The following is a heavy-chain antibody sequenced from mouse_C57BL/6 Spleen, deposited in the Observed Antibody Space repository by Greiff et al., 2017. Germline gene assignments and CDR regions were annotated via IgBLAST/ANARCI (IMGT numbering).Heavy chain of an antibody. J-gene: IGHJ2*01. CDR3: ARFYDYEDYFDY. Sequence: QVQLKQPGAELVKPGASVTLSCKASGYTFTSYWMHWVKQRPGRGLEWIGRIDPNSGGTKYNEKFKSKATLTVDKPSSTAYMQLRSLTSEDSAVYYCARFYDYEDYFDYWGQGTTLTVSS. CDR2: IDPNSGGT. D-gene: IGHD2-4*01. V-gene: IGHV1-72*01. CDR1: GYTFTSYW.